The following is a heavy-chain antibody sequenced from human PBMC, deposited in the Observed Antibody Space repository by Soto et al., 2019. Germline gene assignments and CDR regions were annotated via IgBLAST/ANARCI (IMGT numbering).Heavy chain of an antibody. CDR2: ISGSGANT. D-gene: IGHD6-19*01. V-gene: IGHV3-23*01. J-gene: IGHJ4*02. Sequence: EVQLLESAGGLVQPGGSLSLSCAASGFTFSSYSMRWVRQAPVKGLEWVSAISGSGANTYYADSVKGRFTISRDNSKNTLFLQLNSLRAEDTAVYYCAKCAGSGWYPDYWGQGTLVTVSS. CDR3: AKCAGSGWYPDY. CDR1: GFTFSSYS.